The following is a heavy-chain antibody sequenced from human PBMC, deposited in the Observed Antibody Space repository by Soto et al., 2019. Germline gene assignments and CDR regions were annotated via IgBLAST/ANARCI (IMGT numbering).Heavy chain of an antibody. J-gene: IGHJ1*01. D-gene: IGHD2-2*01. CDR1: GFTFSDYY. CDR2: ISSSGSTI. V-gene: IGHV3-11*01. Sequence: GGSLRLSCAASGFTFSDYYMSWIRQAPGKGLEWVSYISSSGSTIYYAASVKGRFTISRDNAKNSLYLQMNSLRAEDTAVYYCARPIPAASKPIFQHWGQGTLVTVSS. CDR3: ARPIPAASKPIFQH.